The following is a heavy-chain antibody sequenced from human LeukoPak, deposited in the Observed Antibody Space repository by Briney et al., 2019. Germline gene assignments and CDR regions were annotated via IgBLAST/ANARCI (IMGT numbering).Heavy chain of an antibody. CDR2: IAYDGSDK. CDR1: GFTFRNYG. CDR3: ARGNLVYFIDN. J-gene: IGHJ4*02. V-gene: IGHV3-30*03. Sequence: GGSLRLSCAASGFTFRNYGMLWVRQAPGKGLEWVTTIAYDGSDKYYADSVKGRFTISRDNSKNTLYLQMNSLRADDTAVYYCARGNLVYFIDNWGQGTLVTVSS. D-gene: IGHD1-14*01.